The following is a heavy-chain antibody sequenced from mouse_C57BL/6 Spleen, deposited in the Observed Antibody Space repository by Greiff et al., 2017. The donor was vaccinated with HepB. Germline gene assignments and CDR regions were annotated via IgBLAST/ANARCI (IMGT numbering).Heavy chain of an antibody. Sequence: EVQLVESGPELVKPGASVKISCKASGYSFTGYYMNWVKQSPEKSLEWIGEINPSTGGTTYNQKFKAKATLTVDKSSSTAYMQLKSLTSEDSAVYYCASGDYYGSSYWYFDVWGTGTTVTVSS. CDR1: GYSFTGYY. D-gene: IGHD1-1*01. J-gene: IGHJ1*03. V-gene: IGHV1-42*01. CDR2: INPSTGGT. CDR3: ASGDYYGSSYWYFDV.